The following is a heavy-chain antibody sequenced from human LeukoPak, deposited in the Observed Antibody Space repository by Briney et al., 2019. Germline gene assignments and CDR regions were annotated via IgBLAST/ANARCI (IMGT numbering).Heavy chain of an antibody. D-gene: IGHD5-24*01. V-gene: IGHV1-18*01. CDR3: ARVRRDGYNYYYYGMDV. J-gene: IGHJ6*02. CDR2: MSAYNGNT. Sequence: GASVKVSCKASGYTFTSYGISWVRQAPGQELEWMGWMSAYNGNTNYAQKLQGRVTMTTDTSTSTAYMELRSLRSDDTAVYYCARVRRDGYNYYYYGMDVWGQGTTVTVSS. CDR1: GYTFTSYG.